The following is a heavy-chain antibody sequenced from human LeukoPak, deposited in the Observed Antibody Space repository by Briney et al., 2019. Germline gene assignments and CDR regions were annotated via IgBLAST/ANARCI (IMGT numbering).Heavy chain of an antibody. CDR3: AKARADGSGYSD. D-gene: IGHD3-22*01. CDR2: ISGSGGST. V-gene: IGHV3-23*01. J-gene: IGHJ4*02. Sequence: GGSLRLSCAASGFTFNSFAMSWVRQAPGKGLEWVSGISGSGGSTYYADSVKGRFTISRDNSRNTLYLQMNSLRAEDTAVYYCAKARADGSGYSDWGQGTLVTVSS. CDR1: GFTFNSFA.